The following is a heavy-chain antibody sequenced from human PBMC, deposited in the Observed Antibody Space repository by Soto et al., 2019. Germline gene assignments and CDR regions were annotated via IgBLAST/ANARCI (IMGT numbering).Heavy chain of an antibody. CDR2: IYYSGST. J-gene: IGHJ3*02. Sequence: QVQLQESGTGLVKPSETLSLTCTVSGGSISSYYWSWIRQPPGKGLEWIGYIYYSGSTNYNPSLKSRVTISVDTSKNKFSLKLSSVTAADTAVYYCARQWGTDAFDIWGQGTMVTVSS. CDR3: ARQWGTDAFDI. V-gene: IGHV4-59*08. CDR1: GGSISSYY. D-gene: IGHD1-1*01.